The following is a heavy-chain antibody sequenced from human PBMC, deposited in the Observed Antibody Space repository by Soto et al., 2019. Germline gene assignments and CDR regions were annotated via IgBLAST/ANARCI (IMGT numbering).Heavy chain of an antibody. CDR3: APSDSSSWQHDY. CDR2: IIPIFETA. CDR1: GDSFSSYA. J-gene: IGHJ4*02. Sequence: QVQLVQSGAELKKPGSSVRVSCKISGDSFSSYAISWVRQAPGEGLEWVGGIIPIFETANYAQKFQGRVTITAVESTTTAYMEVTRLRPEDTAIFYCAPSDSSSWQHDYWGQGTLITVSS. D-gene: IGHD6-13*01. V-gene: IGHV1-69*01.